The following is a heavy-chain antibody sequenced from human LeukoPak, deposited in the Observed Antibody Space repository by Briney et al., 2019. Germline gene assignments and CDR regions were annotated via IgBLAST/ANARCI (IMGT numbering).Heavy chain of an antibody. CDR1: GYSISSGYY. D-gene: IGHD3-22*01. Sequence: PSETLSLTCAVSGYSISSGYYWGWIRQPPGKGLEWIGSIYHSGSTYYNPSLKSRVTISVDTSKNQFSLKLSPVTAADTAVYYCARLPLYYDSSGYQDWGQGTLVTVSS. CDR2: IYHSGST. CDR3: ARLPLYYDSSGYQD. V-gene: IGHV4-38-2*01. J-gene: IGHJ4*02.